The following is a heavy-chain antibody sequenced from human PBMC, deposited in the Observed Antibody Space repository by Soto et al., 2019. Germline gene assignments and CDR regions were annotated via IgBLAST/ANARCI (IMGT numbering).Heavy chain of an antibody. CDR3: ARAPPGSSPYYGMDV. CDR2: MDPNSGGT. J-gene: IGHJ6*02. D-gene: IGHD3-10*01. Sequence: ASVKVSSKASGYTFTTYDINWVRQAPGQGLEWLGWMDPNSGGTGYAQNFQGRITMTRNISRNTAHMELSRLRSDDTAVYYCARAPPGSSPYYGMDVWGQGTTVTVSS. CDR1: GYTFTTYD. V-gene: IGHV1-8*01.